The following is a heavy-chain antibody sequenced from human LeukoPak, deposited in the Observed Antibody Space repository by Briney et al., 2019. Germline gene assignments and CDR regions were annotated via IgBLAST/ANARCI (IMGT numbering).Heavy chain of an antibody. D-gene: IGHD3-10*02. CDR1: GLTFSAYG. Sequence: GTSLRLSCAASGLTFSAYGMHWVRQAPGKGLEWVAVIWSDGTNKYYAESVRGRFTISRDNSKNTLYLQMNSLRAEDTAVYYCAKDRGYVRGDGMDVWGQGTTVTVSS. CDR2: IWSDGTNK. J-gene: IGHJ6*02. CDR3: AKDRGYVRGDGMDV. V-gene: IGHV3-33*06.